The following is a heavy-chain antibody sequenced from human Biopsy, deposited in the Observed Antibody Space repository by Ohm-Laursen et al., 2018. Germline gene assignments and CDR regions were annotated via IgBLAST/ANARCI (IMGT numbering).Heavy chain of an antibody. CDR2: IWYDGSNK. Sequence: SLRLSCAASGFIFSYCGMHWVRQAPGKGLEWVAAIWYDGSNKNYADSVKGRFTISRDNSKSTLYLQMNSLGGEDTAVYYCAKCMTGGSNYYFHHCGQGTLVTVSS. J-gene: IGHJ4*02. CDR1: GFIFSYCG. D-gene: IGHD2-8*01. CDR3: AKCMTGGSNYYFHH. V-gene: IGHV3-33*06.